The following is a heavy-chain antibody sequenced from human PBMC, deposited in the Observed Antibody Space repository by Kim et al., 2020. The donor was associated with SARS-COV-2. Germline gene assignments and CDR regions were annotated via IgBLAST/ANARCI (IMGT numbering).Heavy chain of an antibody. CDR2: IRSKANGGTT. J-gene: IGHJ4*02. V-gene: IGHV3-49*03. CDR3: TRAPSGDYDSSGYYWGPFDY. D-gene: IGHD3-22*01. CDR1: GFTFGDYA. Sequence: GGSLRLSCTASGFTFGDYAMSWFRQAPGKGLEWVGFIRSKANGGTTEYAASVKGRFTISRDDSKSIAYLQMNSLKTEDTAVYYCTRAPSGDYDSSGYYWGPFDYWGQGTLVTVSS.